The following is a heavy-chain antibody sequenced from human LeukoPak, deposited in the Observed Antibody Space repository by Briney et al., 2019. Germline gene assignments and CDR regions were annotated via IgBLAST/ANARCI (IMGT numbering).Heavy chain of an antibody. V-gene: IGHV4-34*01. J-gene: IGHJ4*02. CDR3: ASDLERGGDDY. CDR2: INHSGST. D-gene: IGHD7-27*01. Sequence: SETLSLTCAVYGWSFSGYYWSWIRQPPGKGLEWIGEINHSGSTNYNPSLKSRVTISVDTSKNTFSLQMSRLTAADTAVYYCASDLERGGDDYWGQGTLVTVSS. CDR1: GWSFSGYY.